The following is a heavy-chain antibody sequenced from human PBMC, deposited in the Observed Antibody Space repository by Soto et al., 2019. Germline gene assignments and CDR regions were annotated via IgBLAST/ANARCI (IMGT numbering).Heavy chain of an antibody. D-gene: IGHD4-17*01. V-gene: IGHV2-5*01. J-gene: IGHJ4*02. CDR2: IFWTNDV. Sequence: QITLKESGPTLVKPTQTLTLTCTLSGFSLRSPGVGVGWIRQTPGKALEWLALIFWTNDVRYSPSLRSRLTITKGTSTDHVVLTMTNVDPVDTGTYYCTHRRNVYSDSVDEFEYWGQGTLVSVSS. CDR3: THRRNVYSDSVDEFEY. CDR1: GFSLRSPGVG.